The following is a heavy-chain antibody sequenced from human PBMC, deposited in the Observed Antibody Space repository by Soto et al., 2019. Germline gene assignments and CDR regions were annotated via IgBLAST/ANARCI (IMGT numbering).Heavy chain of an antibody. CDR3: AKDITFDSSAYNY. CDR2: LSGDGTTT. CDR1: GFTFSTYG. J-gene: IGHJ4*02. V-gene: IGHV3-23*01. Sequence: EVQLLESGGGLVQPGGSLRLSCTASGFTFSTYGMSWVRQAPGKGLEWVSSLSGDGTTTYYIDSVKGRFTISRDNSRNTLSLQITSLRTEATAVYYCAKDITFDSSAYNYWGQGILVTVSS. D-gene: IGHD3-22*01.